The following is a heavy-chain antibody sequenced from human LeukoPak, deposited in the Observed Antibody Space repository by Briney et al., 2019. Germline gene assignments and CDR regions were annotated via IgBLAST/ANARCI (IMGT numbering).Heavy chain of an antibody. V-gene: IGHV7-4-1*02. Sequence: ASVKVTCKASGYTFTNYAMNWVRQAPGQGLEWMGWINTNTGNPTYAQGFTGRFVFSLDTSVSTAYLQISSLKAEDTAMYYCARERRSSSPGEQQLVRAFDIWGQGTMVTVSS. CDR1: GYTFTNYA. CDR2: INTNTGNP. J-gene: IGHJ3*02. D-gene: IGHD6-13*01. CDR3: ARERRSSSPGEQQLVRAFDI.